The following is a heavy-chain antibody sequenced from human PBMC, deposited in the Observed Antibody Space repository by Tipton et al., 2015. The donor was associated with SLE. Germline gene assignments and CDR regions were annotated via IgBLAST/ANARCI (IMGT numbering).Heavy chain of an antibody. J-gene: IGHJ6*03. D-gene: IGHD2-21*01. V-gene: IGHV4-34*01. CDR2: INHSGST. CDR1: GGSFSGYY. CDR3: ASCGPIFCYYYYMDV. Sequence: TLSLTCAVYGGSFSGYYWSWIRQPPGKGLEWIGEINHSGSTNYNPSLKSRVTISVDTSKNQFSLKLSSVTAADTAVYYCASCGPIFCYYYYMDVWGKVTTVTFSS.